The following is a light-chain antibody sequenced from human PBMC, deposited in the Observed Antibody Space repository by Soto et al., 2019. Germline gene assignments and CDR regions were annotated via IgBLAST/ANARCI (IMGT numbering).Light chain of an antibody. CDR3: SSYRSIHPSYV. CDR2: EVT. Sequence: QSALTQPASVSGSPGQSIAISCTGTSIDVGGYNHVSWYQQHPGKAPKLMIYEVTNRPSGVSDRFSGSKSGNTASLTISGLPPEDEADYYCSSYRSIHPSYVFGTGTKMTVL. V-gene: IGLV2-14*01. CDR1: SIDVGGYNH. J-gene: IGLJ1*01.